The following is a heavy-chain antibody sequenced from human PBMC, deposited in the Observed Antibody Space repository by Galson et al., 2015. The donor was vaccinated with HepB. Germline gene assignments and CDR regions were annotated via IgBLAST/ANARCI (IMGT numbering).Heavy chain of an antibody. CDR1: GFTFNSSA. CDR2: IVVGSGNT. CDR3: AAASPYYDFWSGYDLAFYYMVL. D-gene: IGHD3-3*01. V-gene: IGHV1-58*02. Sequence: SVKVSCKAYGFTFNSSAMQWVRQARGQRLEWIGWIVVGSGNTNYAQKFQERVTITSDMSTSTAYMELSSLISEDTAVYYCAAASPYYDFWSGYDLAFYYMVLSVKGTTVTVSS. J-gene: IGHJ6*03.